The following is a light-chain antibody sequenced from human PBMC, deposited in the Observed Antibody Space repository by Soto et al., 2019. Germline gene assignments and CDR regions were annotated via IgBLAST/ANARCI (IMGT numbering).Light chain of an antibody. CDR1: QSVSSSY. CDR2: GAS. CDR3: QQHNNWPLT. V-gene: IGKV3D-15*01. Sequence: EIVLTQSPGTLSLSPGERATLSCRASQSVSSSYLAWYQQKPGQAPRLLIYGASSRATGIPARFSGSGSGTEFTLTISSLQSEDAAVYYCQQHNNWPLTFGGGTKVDIK. J-gene: IGKJ4*01.